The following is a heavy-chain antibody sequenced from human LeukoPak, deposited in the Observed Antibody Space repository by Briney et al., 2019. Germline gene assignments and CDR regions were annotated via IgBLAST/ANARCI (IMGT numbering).Heavy chain of an antibody. D-gene: IGHD6-19*01. Sequence: SETLSLTCTVSGGSLSSHYWSWIRQPPGKGLEWIGYIYYTGSTNYNPSLKSRVTISVDTSKNQFSLKLSSVTAADTAVYYCARDRGSAWDHWGQGTLVTVSS. CDR3: ARDRGSAWDH. CDR1: GGSLSSHY. CDR2: IYYTGST. J-gene: IGHJ4*02. V-gene: IGHV4-59*11.